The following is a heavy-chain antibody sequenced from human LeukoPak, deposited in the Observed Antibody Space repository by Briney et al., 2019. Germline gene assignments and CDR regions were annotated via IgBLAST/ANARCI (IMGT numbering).Heavy chain of an antibody. D-gene: IGHD3-3*01. CDR3: ATHILFWSGLFDS. CDR1: GFSFSTVP. CDR2: IIASGDSA. J-gene: IGHJ4*02. Sequence: GGSLRLSCEASGFSFSTVPMSWVRQVPGKGLECVSYIIASGDSAYYADSVRGRFTISRDNSKNTLYLQMDDLRAEDSAVFYCATHILFWSGLFDSWGQGALVSVSS. V-gene: IGHV3-23*01.